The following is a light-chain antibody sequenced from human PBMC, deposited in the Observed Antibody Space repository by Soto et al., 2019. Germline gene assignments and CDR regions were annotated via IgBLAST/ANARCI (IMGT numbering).Light chain of an antibody. V-gene: IGKV1-5*01. CDR2: DAS. CDR3: QQYNSYRA. CDR1: LTISSW. J-gene: IGKJ1*01. Sequence: GDRVIITCRASLTISSWVAWYQQIPGKAPKLLIYDASILQTGVPSRFSGSGFGTEFTLTISSLQPDDFATYYCQQYNSYRAFGQGTKVDIK.